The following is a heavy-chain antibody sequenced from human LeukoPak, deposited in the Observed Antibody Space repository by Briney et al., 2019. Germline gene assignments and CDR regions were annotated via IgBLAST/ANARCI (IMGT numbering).Heavy chain of an antibody. Sequence: QSGGSLRLSCAASGFTFSNYGMHWVRQAPGKGLEWVAVIWYDGSNKYYTDSVKGRFTISRDNSKNTLYLQMNSLRAEDTAVYYCAKIMTPSLSAMDVWGQGTTVTVSS. CDR2: IWYDGSNK. J-gene: IGHJ6*02. CDR3: AKIMTPSLSAMDV. D-gene: IGHD3-16*01. V-gene: IGHV3-33*06. CDR1: GFTFSNYG.